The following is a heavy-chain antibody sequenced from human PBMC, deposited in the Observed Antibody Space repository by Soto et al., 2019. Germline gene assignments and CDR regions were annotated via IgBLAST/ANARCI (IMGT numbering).Heavy chain of an antibody. CDR1: GGSISSYY. D-gene: IGHD1-7*01. Sequence: TVSGGSISSYYWSWIRQPPGKGLEWIGYIYYSGSTNYNPSLKSRVTISVDASKNQFSLKLSSVTAADTAVYYCARGGTGTTLTFDYWGQGTLVTVSS. J-gene: IGHJ4*02. V-gene: IGHV4-59*01. CDR2: IYYSGST. CDR3: ARGGTGTTLTFDY.